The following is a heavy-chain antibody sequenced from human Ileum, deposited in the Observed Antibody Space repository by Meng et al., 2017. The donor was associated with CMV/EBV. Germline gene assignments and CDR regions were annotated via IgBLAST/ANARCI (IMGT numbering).Heavy chain of an antibody. CDR3: ARVRPLTGSYYFYGMDV. J-gene: IGHJ6*01. D-gene: IGHD3-10*01. Sequence: GSLRLSCSVSGGSLSGSLSIYYWSWIRQPPGKGLEWIGYSGSTDYNASLKSRVTISVDRSKNQFSLKLNSVTAADTAVYYCARVRPLTGSYYFYGMDVWGQGNTV. V-gene: IGHV4-61*01. CDR1: GGSLSGSLSIYY. CDR2: SGST.